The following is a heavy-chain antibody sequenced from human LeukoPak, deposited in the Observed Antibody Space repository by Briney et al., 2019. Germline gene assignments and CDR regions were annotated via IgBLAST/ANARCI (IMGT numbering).Heavy chain of an antibody. CDR1: GITFSYYG. D-gene: IGHD6-19*01. V-gene: IGHV3-33*01. CDR3: ARDRLAVAGQGSDAFDI. CDR2: IWHDGSKK. J-gene: IGHJ3*02. Sequence: GGSLRLSCAASGITFSYYGMHWVRQAPGKGLEWVAVIWHDGSKKYYADSVKGRFTISRDNAKNSLYLQMNSLRAEDTAVYYCARDRLAVAGQGSDAFDIWGQGTMVTVSS.